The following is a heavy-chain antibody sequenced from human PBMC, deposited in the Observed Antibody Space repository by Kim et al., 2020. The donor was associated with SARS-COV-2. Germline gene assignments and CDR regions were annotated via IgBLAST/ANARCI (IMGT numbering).Heavy chain of an antibody. D-gene: IGHD5-12*01. V-gene: IGHV4-59*09. J-gene: IGHJ3*02. CDR3: ARGPYEEDAFDI. Sequence: NSNPSLKSRVTISVDTSKIPFSLKLSSVTAADTAVYYCARGPYEEDAFDIWGQGTMVTVSS.